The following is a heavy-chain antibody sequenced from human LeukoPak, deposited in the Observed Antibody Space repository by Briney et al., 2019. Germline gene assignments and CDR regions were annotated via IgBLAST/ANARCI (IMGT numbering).Heavy chain of an antibody. CDR1: GFTFSSYD. J-gene: IGHJ6*03. CDR2: IGTAGDT. Sequence: GGSLRLSCAASGFTFSSYDMHWVRQATGKGLEWVSAIGTAGDTYYPGSVKGRFTISRENAKNSLYLQMNSLRAGDTAVYYCARGHSPLVGAISSQYYYYMDVWGKGTTVTVSS. D-gene: IGHD1-26*01. V-gene: IGHV3-13*01. CDR3: ARGHSPLVGAISSQYYYYMDV.